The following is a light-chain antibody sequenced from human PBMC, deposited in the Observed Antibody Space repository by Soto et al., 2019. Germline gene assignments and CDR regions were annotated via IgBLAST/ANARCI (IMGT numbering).Light chain of an antibody. Sequence: ETVLTQSPATLSLSPGERATLSCRASQSVSRALAWYQQKPGQAPRLLLYDASNRATGVPARFSGSGSGSATDFTLTISGLEPEDFAVYYCQQRARWPLTFGGGTKVEIK. CDR1: QSVSRA. V-gene: IGKV3-11*01. CDR3: QQRARWPLT. J-gene: IGKJ4*01. CDR2: DAS.